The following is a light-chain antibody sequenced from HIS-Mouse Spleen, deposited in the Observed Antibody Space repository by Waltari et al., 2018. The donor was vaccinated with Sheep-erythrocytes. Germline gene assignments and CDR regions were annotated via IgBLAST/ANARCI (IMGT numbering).Light chain of an antibody. CDR2: AAS. CDR1: QSISSY. Sequence: DIQMTQSPSSLSASVGDRVTITCRASQSISSYLNWYQQKPGKAPKLLIYAASSLQSGGPSRFSCSGSWTEFTLTISSLQPEEFATYYCQQGYSTPPLTFGGGTKVEIK. CDR3: QQGYSTPPLT. J-gene: IGKJ4*01. V-gene: IGKV1-39*01.